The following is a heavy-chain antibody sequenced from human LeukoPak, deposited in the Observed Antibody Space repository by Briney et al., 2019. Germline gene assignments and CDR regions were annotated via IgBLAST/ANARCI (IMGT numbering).Heavy chain of an antibody. CDR3: AGDDGIAAAGLHYYYYYMDV. V-gene: IGHV3-20*04. J-gene: IGHJ6*03. CDR1: GFTFDDYG. D-gene: IGHD6-13*01. Sequence: GGSLRLSCAASGFTFDDYGMSWVRQAPGKGLEWVSGINWNGGSTGYADSVKGRFTISRDNAKNSLYLQMNSLRAEDTALYYCAGDDGIAAAGLHYYYYYMDVWGKGTTVTVSS. CDR2: INWNGGST.